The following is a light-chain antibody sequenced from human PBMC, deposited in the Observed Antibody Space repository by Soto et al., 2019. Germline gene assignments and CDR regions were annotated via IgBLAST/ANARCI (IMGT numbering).Light chain of an antibody. Sequence: QSALTQPPSASGTPGQRVTISCSGSGSNIGSGTVNWYQKLPGTAPKLLIFSNDQRPSGVPGRVSGSRSGTSASLAISALQSEDEADYYCASWDDSLNAVVFGGGTMLTVL. CDR1: GSNIGSGT. J-gene: IGLJ2*01. CDR2: SND. CDR3: ASWDDSLNAVV. V-gene: IGLV1-44*01.